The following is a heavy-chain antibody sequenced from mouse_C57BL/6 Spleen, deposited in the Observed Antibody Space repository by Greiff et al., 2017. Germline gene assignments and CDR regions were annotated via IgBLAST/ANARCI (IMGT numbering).Heavy chain of an antibody. CDR3: AREEGDSSGPFDY. CDR2: IYPRSGNT. D-gene: IGHD3-2*02. J-gene: IGHJ2*01. CDR1: GYTFTSYG. V-gene: IGHV1-81*01. Sequence: QVQLKQSGAELARPGASVKLSCKASGYTFTSYGISWVKQRTGQGLEWIGEIYPRSGNTYYNEKFKGKATLTADKSSSTAYMELRSLTSEDSAVYFCAREEGDSSGPFDYWGQGTTLTVSS.